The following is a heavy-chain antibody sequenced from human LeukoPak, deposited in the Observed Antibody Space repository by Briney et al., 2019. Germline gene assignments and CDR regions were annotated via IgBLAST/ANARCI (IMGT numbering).Heavy chain of an antibody. Sequence: SETLSLTCTVSGGSISSYYWSWIRQPAGKGLEWIGRIYTSGSTNYNPSLKSRVTMSVDTSKNQFSLKLSSVTAADTAVYYCARQGTIFGVTNFDYWGQGTLVTVSS. CDR2: IYTSGST. CDR1: GGSISSYY. V-gene: IGHV4-4*07. CDR3: ARQGTIFGVTNFDY. J-gene: IGHJ4*02. D-gene: IGHD3-3*01.